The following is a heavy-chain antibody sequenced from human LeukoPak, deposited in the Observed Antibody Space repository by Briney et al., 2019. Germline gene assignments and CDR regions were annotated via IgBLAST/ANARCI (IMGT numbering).Heavy chain of an antibody. CDR2: IKQDGSEK. CDR1: GFTFSSYW. Sequence: GGSLRLSCAASGFTFSSYWMSWVRQAPGKELEWVANIKQDGSEKYYVDSVKGRFTISRDNAKNSLYLQMNSLRAEDTAVYYCARDLVVVVPAADSDRGYSYGIDYWGQGTLVTVSS. V-gene: IGHV3-7*01. CDR3: ARDLVVVVPAADSDRGYSYGIDY. D-gene: IGHD2-2*01. J-gene: IGHJ4*02.